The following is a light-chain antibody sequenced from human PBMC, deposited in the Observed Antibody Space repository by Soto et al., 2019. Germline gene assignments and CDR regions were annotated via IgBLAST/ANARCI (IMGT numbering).Light chain of an antibody. CDR3: SSYAASNNFYFV. CDR2: EVT. CDR1: SSDVGGYNY. J-gene: IGLJ3*02. Sequence: QSVLTQPPSASGSPGQSVTISCTGTSSDVGGYNYVSGYQQYPGRAPKLMIYEVTKRPSGVPDRFSGSKSGTTASLTVSGLQAEDESDYYCSSYAASNNFYFVFGVGTKLTVL. V-gene: IGLV2-8*01.